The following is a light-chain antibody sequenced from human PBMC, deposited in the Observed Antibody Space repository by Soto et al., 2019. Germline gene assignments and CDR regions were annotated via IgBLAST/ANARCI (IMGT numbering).Light chain of an antibody. J-gene: IGKJ1*01. CDR3: QQYNDWPWT. CDR2: GAS. Sequence: EIVMTQSPATLSVSPGERAILSCRASQSLSSHLAWYQQKTGQVPRLLIYGASTRATGIPARFSGSGSGTEFTLTISSLQSEDFAVYYCQQYNDWPWTFGQGTKVEIK. V-gene: IGKV3-15*01. CDR1: QSLSSH.